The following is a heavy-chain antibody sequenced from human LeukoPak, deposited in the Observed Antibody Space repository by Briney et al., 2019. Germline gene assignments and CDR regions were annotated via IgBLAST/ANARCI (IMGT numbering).Heavy chain of an antibody. CDR3: ATDQRYAFDY. J-gene: IGHJ4*02. CDR1: GFTFSSYS. V-gene: IGHV3-21*01. CDR2: ISSSSSYI. Sequence: GGSLRLSCAVSGFTFSSYSMSWVRQAPGKGLEWVSSISSSSSYIYYADSVKGRFTISRDNAKNSLYLQMNSLRDDDTAVYYCATDQRYAFDYWGQGILVTVSS. D-gene: IGHD3-9*01.